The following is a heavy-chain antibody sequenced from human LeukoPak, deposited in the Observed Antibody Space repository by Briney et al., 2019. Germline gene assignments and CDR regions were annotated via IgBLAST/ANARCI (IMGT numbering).Heavy chain of an antibody. V-gene: IGHV4-59*01. J-gene: IGHJ4*02. CDR2: ICYSGST. D-gene: IGHD3-22*01. CDR1: GGSISSYY. CDR3: AREGDYYGSSGYYVVDY. Sequence: SETLSLTCTVSGGSISSYYWSWIRQPPGKGLEWIGYICYSGSTNYNPSLKSRVTISVDTSKNQFSLKLSSVTAADTAVYYCAREGDYYGSSGYYVVDYWGQGTLATVSS.